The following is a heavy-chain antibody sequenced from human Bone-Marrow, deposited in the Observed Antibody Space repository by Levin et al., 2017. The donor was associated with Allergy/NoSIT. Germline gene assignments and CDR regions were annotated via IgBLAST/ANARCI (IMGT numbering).Heavy chain of an antibody. V-gene: IGHV3-72*01. Sequence: GGSLRLSCAASGFTFSDHYMDWVRQAPGKGLEWVGRIRNTANRYTTEYAASVKGRFIVSRDDSKNLLFLQMNSLRTEDTAVYFCTRAQAVARVHADGLDLWGQGTMVNVST. J-gene: IGHJ3*01. D-gene: IGHD6-19*01. CDR2: IRNTANRYTT. CDR3: TRAQAVARVHADGLDL. CDR1: GFTFSDHY.